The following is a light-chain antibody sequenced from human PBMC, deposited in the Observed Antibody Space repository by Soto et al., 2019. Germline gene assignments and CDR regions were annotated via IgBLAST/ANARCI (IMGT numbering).Light chain of an antibody. Sequence: DIQLTQSPSTLSASVGDTVTITCRASPDITTWLAWHQQKAGVAPKVRIYKTSDLENGVPSRFSGSGSGTDYTLTISSLRPDESATYDYQQYYRLETFGQGTKLYVK. CDR3: QQYYRLET. CDR2: KTS. J-gene: IGKJ1*01. CDR1: PDITTW. V-gene: IGKV1-5*03.